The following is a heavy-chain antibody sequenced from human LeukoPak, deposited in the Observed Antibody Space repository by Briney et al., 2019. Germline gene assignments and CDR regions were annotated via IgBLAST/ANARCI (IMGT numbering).Heavy chain of an antibody. V-gene: IGHV3-30*04. CDR3: ARDGYYYDSSGYYGTMTGDY. Sequence: GGSLRLSCAASGFTFSSYAMHWVRQAPGKGLEWVAVISYDGSNKYYADSVKGRFTISRDNSKNTLYLQMNSLRAEDTAVYYCARDGYYYDSSGYYGTMTGDYWGQGTLVTVSS. D-gene: IGHD3-22*01. CDR1: GFTFSSYA. CDR2: ISYDGSNK. J-gene: IGHJ4*02.